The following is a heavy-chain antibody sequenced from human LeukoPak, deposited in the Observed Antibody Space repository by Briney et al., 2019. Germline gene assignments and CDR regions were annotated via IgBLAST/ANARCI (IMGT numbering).Heavy chain of an antibody. V-gene: IGHV3-23*01. CDR1: GFTFSSYA. CDR3: AKRPGDYGGKYFDY. CDR2: ISGSGDST. Sequence: GSLRLSCAASGFTFSSYAMSWVRLAPGKGLEWVSSISGSGDSTYYADSVKGWFTISRDNSKNTLYLQMNSLRAEDTAVYYCAKRPGDYGGKYFDYWGQGTLVTVSS. D-gene: IGHD4-23*01. J-gene: IGHJ4*02.